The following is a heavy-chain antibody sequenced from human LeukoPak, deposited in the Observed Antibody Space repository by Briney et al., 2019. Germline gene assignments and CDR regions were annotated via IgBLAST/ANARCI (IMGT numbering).Heavy chain of an antibody. J-gene: IGHJ6*03. D-gene: IGHD3-10*01. Sequence: SSETLSLTCSVSGGSISSSSHFWGWIRQPPGKGLEWIGNIYYSGNTYYNPSLKSRVTISIDTSKNQFSLKLSSVTAADTAVYYCARDLGGSGLFTYYYYYMDVWGKGTTVTISS. CDR2: IYYSGNT. V-gene: IGHV4-39*07. CDR1: GGSISSSSHF. CDR3: ARDLGGSGLFTYYYYYMDV.